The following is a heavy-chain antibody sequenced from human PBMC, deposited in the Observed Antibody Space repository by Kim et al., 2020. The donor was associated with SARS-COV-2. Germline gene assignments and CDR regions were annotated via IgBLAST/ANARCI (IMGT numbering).Heavy chain of an antibody. CDR1: GFTFSSYA. D-gene: IGHD3-22*01. CDR2: ISGSGGST. CDR3: AKTYYYDSSGYYYGYYYGMEV. Sequence: GGSLRLSCAASGFTFSSYAMSWVRQAPGKGLEWVSAISGSGGSTYYADSVKGRFTISRDNSKNTLYLQMNSLRAEDTAVYYCAKTYYYDSSGYYYGYYYGMEVWGQGTTVTIAS. J-gene: IGHJ6*02. V-gene: IGHV3-23*01.